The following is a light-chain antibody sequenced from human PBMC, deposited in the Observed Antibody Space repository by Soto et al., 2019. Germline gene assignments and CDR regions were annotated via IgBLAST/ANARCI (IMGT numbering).Light chain of an antibody. CDR1: RSVNSRY. CDR3: HQYGYSPHT. J-gene: IGKJ2*01. CDR2: GAS. V-gene: IGKV3-20*01. Sequence: EIVLTQSPGTLSLSPGERATLSCRASRSVNSRYFAWYQQKPGQAPRLLIYGASSRATGIPDRFSGSGSGTDFTLTISRLEPEDFAVYHCHQYGYSPHTFGQGTKWEIK.